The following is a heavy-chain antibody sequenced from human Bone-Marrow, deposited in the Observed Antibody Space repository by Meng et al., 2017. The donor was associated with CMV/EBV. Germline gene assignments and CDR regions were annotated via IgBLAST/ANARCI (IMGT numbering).Heavy chain of an antibody. CDR2: INSDGSST. CDR3: ARDDYYGSGRGMDV. V-gene: IGHV3-74*01. D-gene: IGHD3-10*01. J-gene: IGHJ6*02. Sequence: GGSLRLSCAASGFTFSSYAMNWVRQAPGKGLVWVSRINSDGSSTSYGDSVKGRFTISRDNAKNTLYLQMNSLRAEDTAVYYCARDDYYGSGRGMDVWGQGTTVTVSS. CDR1: GFTFSSYA.